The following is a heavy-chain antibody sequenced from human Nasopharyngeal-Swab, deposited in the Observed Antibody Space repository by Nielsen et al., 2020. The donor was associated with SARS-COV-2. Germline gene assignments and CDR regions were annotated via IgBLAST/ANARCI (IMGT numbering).Heavy chain of an antibody. CDR2: ISGSGGST. D-gene: IGHD5-18*01. CDR3: ASTAMVNSGYYGMDV. CDR1: GFTFSSYA. V-gene: IGHV3-23*01. J-gene: IGHJ6*02. Sequence: GSLRLSCAASGFTFSSYAMSWVRQAPGKGLEWVSAISGSGGSTYYADSVKGRFTISRDNSKNTLYLQMNSLRAEDTAVYYCASTAMVNSGYYGMDVWGQGTTVTVSS.